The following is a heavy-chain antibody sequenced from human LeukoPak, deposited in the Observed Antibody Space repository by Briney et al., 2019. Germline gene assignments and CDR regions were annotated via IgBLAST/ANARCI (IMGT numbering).Heavy chain of an antibody. V-gene: IGHV3-30*02. CDR2: IRYDGSNK. J-gene: IGHJ4*02. D-gene: IGHD3-22*01. Sequence: GGSLRLSCAASGFTFSSYGMHWVRQAPGKGLEWVAFIRYDGSNKYYADSVKGRFTISRDNSKNTLYLQMNSLRAEDTAVYYCAKLGYYDSSGYYSFDYWGQGTLVTVSS. CDR1: GFTFSSYG. CDR3: AKLGYYDSSGYYSFDY.